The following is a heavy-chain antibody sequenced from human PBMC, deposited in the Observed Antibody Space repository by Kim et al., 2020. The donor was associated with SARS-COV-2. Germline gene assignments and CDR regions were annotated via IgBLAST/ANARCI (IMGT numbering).Heavy chain of an antibody. CDR2: IKSKTDGGTT. CDR1: GFTFSNAW. Sequence: GGSLRLSCAASGFTFSNAWMSWVRQAPGKGLEWVGRIKSKTDGGTTDYAAPGKGRFTISRDDSKNTLYLQMNSLKTEDTAVYYCTMRIAAAGTIFDPWGQGTLVTVSS. CDR3: TMRIAAAGTIFDP. J-gene: IGHJ5*02. V-gene: IGHV3-15*01. D-gene: IGHD6-13*01.